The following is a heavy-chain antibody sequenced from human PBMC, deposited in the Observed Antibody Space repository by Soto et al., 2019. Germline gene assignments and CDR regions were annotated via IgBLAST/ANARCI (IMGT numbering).Heavy chain of an antibody. CDR1: GGSFSGYY. CDR3: ARGWGYYGSGSYVPYYFDGMDV. D-gene: IGHD3-10*01. Sequence: SETLSLTCAAYGGSFSGYYWSWIRQPPGKGLEWMGEINHSGSTNYNPSLKSRVTISVDTSSNQSSLKLSSVTAADTAVYYCARGWGYYGSGSYVPYYFDGMDVWGQGTTVTVSS. V-gene: IGHV4-34*01. CDR2: INHSGST. J-gene: IGHJ6*02.